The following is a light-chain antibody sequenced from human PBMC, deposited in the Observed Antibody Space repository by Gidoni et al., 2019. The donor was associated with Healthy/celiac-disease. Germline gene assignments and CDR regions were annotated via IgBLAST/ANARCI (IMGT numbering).Light chain of an antibody. V-gene: IGKV3-15*01. CDR1: QSVSSN. J-gene: IGKJ1*01. CDR3: QLYRNWPSRT. CDR2: GAS. Sequence: EIVMTQSPATMSVSPGERATLSCRASQSVSSNLAWYQQKPGQAPRLLSYGASSRAPGIPAWFRGSWSGTEFTLTIRCLKSEDLAVYSVQLYRNWPSRTLGQGTKVEIK.